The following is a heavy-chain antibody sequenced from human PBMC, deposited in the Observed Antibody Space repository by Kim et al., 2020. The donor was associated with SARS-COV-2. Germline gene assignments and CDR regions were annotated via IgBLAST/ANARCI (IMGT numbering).Heavy chain of an antibody. CDR3: ARDKYKYERGGVAISFGMDV. Sequence: ASVKVSCKASGYTFTNYAMHWVRQAPGQGLEWMGWIKADNGNTKYSQKFQGRVTITRDTSASTAHMELSSLRSEDTALYYCARDKYKYERGGVAISFGMDVWGQGTTVTVSS. V-gene: IGHV1-3*01. CDR1: GYTFTNYA. J-gene: IGHJ6*02. D-gene: IGHD2-15*01. CDR2: IKADNGNT.